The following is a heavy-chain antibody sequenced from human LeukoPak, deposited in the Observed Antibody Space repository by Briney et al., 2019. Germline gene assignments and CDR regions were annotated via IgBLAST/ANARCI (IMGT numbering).Heavy chain of an antibody. D-gene: IGHD3-10*01. Sequence: QAGGSLRLSCAASGFTFSSYGMHWVRQAPGKGLEWVAFIRYDGSNKYYADSVKGRFTISRDNSKNTLYLQMNSLRAEDTAVYYCAKPEDYYGSGSYPPPFDYWGQGTLVTVSS. CDR2: IRYDGSNK. CDR1: GFTFSSYG. CDR3: AKPEDYYGSGSYPPPFDY. V-gene: IGHV3-30*02. J-gene: IGHJ4*02.